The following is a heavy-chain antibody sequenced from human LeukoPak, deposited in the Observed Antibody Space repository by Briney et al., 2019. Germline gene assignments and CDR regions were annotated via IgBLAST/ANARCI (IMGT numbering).Heavy chain of an antibody. CDR3: AKDQYFVTGYYSHMDV. CDR2: INRRGHT. J-gene: IGHJ6*03. Sequence: GGSLRLSCAASGFTFDRFTIHWVRQTPGKGLEWVSLINRRGHTFYAESVKGRFTISRDNSKNTLYLQMNSLRAEDTAVYYCAKDQYFVTGYYSHMDVWGKGTTVTISS. V-gene: IGHV3-43*01. CDR1: GFTFDRFT. D-gene: IGHD2-21*02.